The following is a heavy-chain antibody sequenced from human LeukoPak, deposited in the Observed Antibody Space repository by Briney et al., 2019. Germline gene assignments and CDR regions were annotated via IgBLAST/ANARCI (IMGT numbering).Heavy chain of an antibody. CDR2: ISYDGSNK. V-gene: IGHV3-30-3*02. J-gene: IGHJ4*02. CDR1: GFTFSSYA. D-gene: IGHD3-10*01. CDR3: AKSITMVRGVFDY. Sequence: GGSLRLSCAASGFTFSSYAMHWVRRAPGKGLEWVAVISYDGSNKYYADSVKGRFTISRDNSKNTLYLQMNSLRAEDTALYYCAKSITMVRGVFDYWGQGTLVTVSS.